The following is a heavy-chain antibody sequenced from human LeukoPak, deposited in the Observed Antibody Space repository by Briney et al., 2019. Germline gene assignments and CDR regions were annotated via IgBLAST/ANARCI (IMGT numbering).Heavy chain of an antibody. CDR3: ANIYCGGDCYPGY. D-gene: IGHD2-21*02. V-gene: IGHV3-72*01. CDR2: TRNKANSYTT. J-gene: IGHJ4*02. CDR1: GFTFSDHY. Sequence: GGSLRLSCAASGFTFSDHYMDWVRQAPGKGLEWVGRTRNKANSYTTEYAASVKGRFTISRDDSKNSLYLQMNSLKTEDTAVYYCANIYCGGDCYPGYWGQGTLVTVSS.